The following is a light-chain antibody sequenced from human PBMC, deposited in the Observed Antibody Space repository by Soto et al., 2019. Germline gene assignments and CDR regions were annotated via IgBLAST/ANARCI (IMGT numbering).Light chain of an antibody. Sequence: QSLRTLPPSVSGAPGQRFTISCTGSNSNIGTGYDVHWYQQLPGTAPQLLIYGNSSRPSGVPGRFSGSKSGTSASLAIAGLQAEDEADYCCQSFDSSRFYVFGTGTKVTVL. J-gene: IGLJ1*01. V-gene: IGLV1-40*01. CDR1: NSNIGTGYD. CDR3: QSFDSSRFYV. CDR2: GNS.